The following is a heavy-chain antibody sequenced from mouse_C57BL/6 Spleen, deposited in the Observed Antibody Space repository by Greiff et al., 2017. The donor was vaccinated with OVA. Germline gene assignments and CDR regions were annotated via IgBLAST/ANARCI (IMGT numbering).Heavy chain of an antibody. J-gene: IGHJ4*01. CDR1: GYTFTSYG. CDR2: IYPRSGNT. Sequence: VQLQQSGAELARPGASVKLSCKASGYTFTSYGISWVKQRTGQGLEWIGEIYPRSGNTYYNEKFKGKATLTADKSSSTAYMELGSLTSEDSAVYFCARRTYFYDAMDYWGQGTSVTVSS. V-gene: IGHV1-81*01. CDR3: ARRTYFYDAMDY.